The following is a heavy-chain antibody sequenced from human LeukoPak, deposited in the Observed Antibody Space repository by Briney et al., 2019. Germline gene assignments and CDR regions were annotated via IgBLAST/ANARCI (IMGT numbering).Heavy chain of an antibody. CDR2: IHYTGST. J-gene: IGHJ5*02. V-gene: IGHV4-59*01. CDR3: ARGGTYNDILSFDP. D-gene: IGHD3-9*01. CDR1: GGSISYYY. Sequence: PSETLSLTCTVSGGSISYYYWTWIRQSPGKGLEWIGQIHYTGSTYYNPSLKRRVTISVDTSRNQFSLNLTSVTAADTAVYYCARGGTYNDILSFDPWGQGTLVTVSS.